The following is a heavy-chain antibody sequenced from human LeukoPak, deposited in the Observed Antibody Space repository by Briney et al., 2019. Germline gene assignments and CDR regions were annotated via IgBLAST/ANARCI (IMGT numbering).Heavy chain of an antibody. D-gene: IGHD3-3*01. CDR3: ARSYDFRSGSPNPFDY. Sequence: SETLSLTCTVSGGSISSSSYYWGWIRQPPGKGLEWIGSIYYSGSTYYNPSLKSRVTISVDTSKNQFSLKLSSVTAADTAVYYCARSYDFRSGSPNPFDYWGQGTLVTVSS. CDR1: GGSISSSSYY. J-gene: IGHJ4*02. CDR2: IYYSGST. V-gene: IGHV4-39*01.